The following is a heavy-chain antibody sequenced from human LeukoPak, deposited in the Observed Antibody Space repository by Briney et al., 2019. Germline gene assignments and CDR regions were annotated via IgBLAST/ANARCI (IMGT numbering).Heavy chain of an antibody. CDR3: ARGYYGSGSYYNVEWFDP. CDR2: INHSGST. J-gene: IGHJ5*02. Sequence: SETLSLTCAVYGGSFSGYYWSWIRQPPGKGLEWIGEINHSGSTNYNPSLKSRVTISVDTSKNKFSLKLSSVTAADTAVYYCARGYYGSGSYYNVEWFDPWGQGTLVTVSS. CDR1: GGSFSGYY. D-gene: IGHD3-10*01. V-gene: IGHV4-34*01.